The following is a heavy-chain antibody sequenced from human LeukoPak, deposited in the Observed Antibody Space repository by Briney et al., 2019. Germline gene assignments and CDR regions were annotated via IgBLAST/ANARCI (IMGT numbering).Heavy chain of an antibody. J-gene: IGHJ6*02. Sequence: PGGSLRLSCAASGFAFRSYAMTWVRQAPGKGLEWVSVISGKGGTRYYADSVKGRFSISRDNSKNTLYLDMNTLRAEDTAVYYCAKEGDDQYYYGVDVWGRGTTVTVSS. CDR1: GFAFRSYA. CDR2: ISGKGGTR. CDR3: AKEGDDQYYYGVDV. D-gene: IGHD2-2*01. V-gene: IGHV3-23*01.